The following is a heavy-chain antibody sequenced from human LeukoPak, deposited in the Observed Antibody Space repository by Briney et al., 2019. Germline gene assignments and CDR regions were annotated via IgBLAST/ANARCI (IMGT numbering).Heavy chain of an antibody. Sequence: SETLSLTCTVSGGSISSYYWSWVRQPAGKGLGWGGRIYASGSTNYNPSLKSRVTMSVDTSKNQFSLNLSSVTAADTAVYFCARDAFGLLLNYWYFDLWGRGTLVTVSS. J-gene: IGHJ2*01. CDR2: IYASGST. CDR1: GGSISSYY. V-gene: IGHV4-4*07. CDR3: ARDAFGLLLNYWYFDL. D-gene: IGHD2-15*01.